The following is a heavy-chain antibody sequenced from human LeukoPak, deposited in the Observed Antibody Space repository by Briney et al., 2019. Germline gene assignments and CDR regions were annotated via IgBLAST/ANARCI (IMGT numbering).Heavy chain of an antibody. CDR3: ARIRSFKYFDY. CDR1: GFTFSSYS. CDR2: ISSSSGYI. Sequence: GGSLRLSCAASGFTFSSYSMNWVRQAPGKGLEWVSSISSSSGYIYYADSVKGRFTISRDNAKNSLYLQMNSLRAEDTAVYYCARIRSFKYFDYWGQGTLVTVSS. J-gene: IGHJ4*02. D-gene: IGHD3-3*02. V-gene: IGHV3-21*01.